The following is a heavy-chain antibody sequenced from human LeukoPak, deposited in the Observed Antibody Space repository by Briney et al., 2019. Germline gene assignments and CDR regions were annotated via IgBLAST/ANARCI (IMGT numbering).Heavy chain of an antibody. D-gene: IGHD3-3*01. CDR1: GFIFGGYA. CDR3: ARGFNDFWSGSQLEY. Sequence: GGSLRLSCAASGFIFGGYAMHWVRQAPGKGLQWLAVISYDGGKTYYADSVEGRFTISRDNSKSTVYLEINSLRSEDTAIYYCARGFNDFWSGSQLEYWGQGTLVTVSS. V-gene: IGHV3-30-3*01. J-gene: IGHJ4*02. CDR2: ISYDGGKT.